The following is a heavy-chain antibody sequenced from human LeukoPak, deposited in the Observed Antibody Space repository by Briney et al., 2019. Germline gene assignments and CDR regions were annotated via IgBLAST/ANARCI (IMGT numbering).Heavy chain of an antibody. CDR2: IFSSGVT. J-gene: IGHJ6*04. V-gene: IGHV4-31*03. CDR1: GGSISSGGYY. D-gene: IGHD5-24*01. Sequence: SQTLSLTCTVSGGSISSGGYYWSWIRQHPGKGLEWIGEIFSSGVTNYNPSLKSRVTILIDKSENQFSLRLSSVTAADTAIYYCAKAAAYNMDVWGKGTTVTVSS. CDR3: AKAAAYNMDV.